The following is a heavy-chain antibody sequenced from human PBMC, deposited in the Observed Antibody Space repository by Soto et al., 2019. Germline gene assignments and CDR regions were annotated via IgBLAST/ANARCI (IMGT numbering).Heavy chain of an antibody. Sequence: EVQLVESGGGLVQPGGSLRLSCAASGFTFSSYSMNWVRQAPGKGLEWVSYISSSSSTIYYADSVKGRFTISRDNAKNSLYLQMNSLRDEDTAVYYCAPGATYYYDNSGYNQYFQHWGQGTLVTVSS. V-gene: IGHV3-48*02. CDR1: GFTFSSYS. CDR3: APGATYYYDNSGYNQYFQH. J-gene: IGHJ1*01. D-gene: IGHD3-22*01. CDR2: ISSSSSTI.